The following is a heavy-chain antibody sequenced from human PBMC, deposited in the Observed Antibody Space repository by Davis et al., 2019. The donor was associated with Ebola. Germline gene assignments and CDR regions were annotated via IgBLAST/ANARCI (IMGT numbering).Heavy chain of an antibody. D-gene: IGHD4-17*01. V-gene: IGHV3-73*01. CDR1: GFTFSGSA. CDR2: IRSKANSYAT. J-gene: IGHJ4*02. Sequence: GESLRLPCAASGFTFSGSAMHWVRPASGKGLGWVGRIRSKANSYATAYAASVKGRFTISRDDSKNTAYLQMNSLKTEDTAVYYCTISTVTTDYWGQGTLVTVSS. CDR3: TISTVTTDY.